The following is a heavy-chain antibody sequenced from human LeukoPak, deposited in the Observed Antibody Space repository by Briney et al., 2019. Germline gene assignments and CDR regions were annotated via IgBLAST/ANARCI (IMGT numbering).Heavy chain of an antibody. CDR3: ARAYCGGDCYFVSGNDAFDI. V-gene: IGHV1-2*02. J-gene: IGHJ3*02. CDR2: INPNSGGT. D-gene: IGHD2-21*02. CDR1: GYTFTIYA. Sequence: GASVTVSFTASGYTFTIYAMNWVRQAPGQGLEWMGWINPNSGGTNYAQKFQGRVTMTRDTSISTAYMELSRLRSDDTAVYYCARAYCGGDCYFVSGNDAFDIWGQGTMVTVSS.